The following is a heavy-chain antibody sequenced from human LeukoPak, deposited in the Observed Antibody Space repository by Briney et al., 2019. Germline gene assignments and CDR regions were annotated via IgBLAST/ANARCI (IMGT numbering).Heavy chain of an antibody. CDR2: ISCDGSNK. CDR3: AKNADYGDYLVDY. Sequence: PGGSLRLSCAASGFTFSYYGMHWVRQAPGKGLEWVAVISCDGSNKYYADSVKGRFTISRDNSKNTLYLQMNSLRAEDTSVYYCAKNADYGDYLVDYWGQGTLVIVSS. CDR1: GFTFSYYG. D-gene: IGHD4-17*01. V-gene: IGHV3-30*18. J-gene: IGHJ4*02.